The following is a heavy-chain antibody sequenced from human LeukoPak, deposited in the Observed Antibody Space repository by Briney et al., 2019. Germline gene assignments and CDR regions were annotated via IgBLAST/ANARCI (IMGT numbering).Heavy chain of an antibody. D-gene: IGHD3-10*01. CDR3: AMGSLWFGELLLAPRDY. V-gene: IGHV4-30-2*01. Sequence: PSQTLSLTCAVSGGSISSGGYSWSWIRQPPGKGLEWIGYIYHSGSTYYNPSLKSRVTISVDRSKNQFSLKLSSVTAADTAVYYCAMGSLWFGELLLAPRDYWGQGTLVTVSS. J-gene: IGHJ4*02. CDR2: IYHSGST. CDR1: GGSISSGGYS.